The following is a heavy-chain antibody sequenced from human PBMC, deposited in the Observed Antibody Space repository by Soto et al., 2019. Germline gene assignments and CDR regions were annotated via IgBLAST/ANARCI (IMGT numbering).Heavy chain of an antibody. V-gene: IGHV1-69*01. Sequence: QVQLVQSGAEVKKPGSSVKVSCKASGGTFSSYAISWVRQAPGQGLEWMGGIIPIFGTANYAQKFQGRVTITADESTSTAYMELSSLRSEDTAAYYCARLNCSSTSCYYVDYYYGMDVWGQGTTVTVSS. CDR2: IIPIFGTA. CDR1: GGTFSSYA. J-gene: IGHJ6*02. CDR3: ARLNCSSTSCYYVDYYYGMDV. D-gene: IGHD2-2*01.